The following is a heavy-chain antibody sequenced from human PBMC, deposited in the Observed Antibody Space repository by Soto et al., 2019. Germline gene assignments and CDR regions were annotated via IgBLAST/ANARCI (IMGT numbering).Heavy chain of an antibody. CDR1: GGSISSGGYS. V-gene: IGHV4-30-2*06. J-gene: IGHJ6*02. CDR3: ARDYYGMDV. CDR2: TYQSGSA. Sequence: PSETLSLTCTVSGGSISSGGYSWTWIRQSPGKGLEWIGYTYQSGSAYYNPSLKSRVTISVDRSKNQFSLNLTSVTAADTAVYYCARDYYGMDVWGQGTTVTRLL.